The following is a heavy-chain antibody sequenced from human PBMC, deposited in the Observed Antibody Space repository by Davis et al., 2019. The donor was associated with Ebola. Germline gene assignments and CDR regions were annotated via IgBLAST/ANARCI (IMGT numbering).Heavy chain of an antibody. CDR3: ARFTMYGVAPIDS. CDR1: GFTFSSYA. V-gene: IGHV3-23*01. Sequence: PGGSLRLSCAASGFTFSSYAMSWVRQAPGKGLEWVSSISAGGTAPYYSDAVKGRFTISRDNSKNTLYVLMNSLRVEDTAKYYCARFTMYGVAPIDSWGQGTLVIVSS. CDR2: ISAGGTAP. D-gene: IGHD3-3*01. J-gene: IGHJ4*02.